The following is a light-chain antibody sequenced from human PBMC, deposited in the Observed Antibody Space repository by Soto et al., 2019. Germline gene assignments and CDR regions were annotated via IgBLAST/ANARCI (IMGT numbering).Light chain of an antibody. J-gene: IGLJ1*01. Sequence: QSALTQPPSASGSLGQSVTVSCTGTSSDVGGFDYVSWYQQHPGKVPKLLIYQVNRRPSGVPDRFSGPKSGNTASLTVSGLLAADEADYYCSSYGGSNTFVFGTGTKVTVL. CDR3: SSYGGSNTFV. CDR1: SSDVGGFDY. CDR2: QVN. V-gene: IGLV2-8*01.